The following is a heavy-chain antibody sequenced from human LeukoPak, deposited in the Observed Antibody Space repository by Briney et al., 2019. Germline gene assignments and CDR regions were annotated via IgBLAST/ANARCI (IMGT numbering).Heavy chain of an antibody. D-gene: IGHD5-12*01. CDR2: ISSSSTI. Sequence: GGSLRLSCAASGFTFSSYSMNWVRQAPGKWLEWVSYISSSSTIYYADSVKGRFTISRNNAKNSMYLQMNSLRAEDTAVYYCAREEVATIIDYWGQGTLVTVSS. CDR1: GFTFSSYS. CDR3: AREEVATIIDY. J-gene: IGHJ4*02. V-gene: IGHV3-48*01.